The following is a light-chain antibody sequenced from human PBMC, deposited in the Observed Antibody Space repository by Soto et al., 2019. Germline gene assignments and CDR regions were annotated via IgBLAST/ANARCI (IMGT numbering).Light chain of an antibody. CDR2: EVS. V-gene: IGLV2-14*01. CDR3: SSYSSSRFYV. J-gene: IGLJ1*01. Sequence: QSALTQPASVSGSPGQSITISCTGTSSDVGGYNYVSWYQQHPGKAPKLMIYEVSNRPSGVSNRFSGSKSGNTASLTISGLQAGDEVDYYCSSYSSSRFYVFGTGTKLTVL. CDR1: SSDVGGYNY.